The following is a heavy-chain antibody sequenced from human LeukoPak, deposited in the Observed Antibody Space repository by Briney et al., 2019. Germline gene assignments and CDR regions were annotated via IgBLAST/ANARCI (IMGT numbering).Heavy chain of an antibody. CDR2: IYYSGST. Sequence: SQTLSLTCTVSGGSISSGDYYWSWIRQPPGKGLGWIGYIYYSGSTYYNPSLKSRVTISVDTSKNQFSLKLSSVTAADTAVYYCARSPAAGPYYFDYWGQGTLVTVSS. V-gene: IGHV4-30-4*01. J-gene: IGHJ4*02. D-gene: IGHD6-13*01. CDR3: ARSPAAGPYYFDY. CDR1: GGSISSGDYY.